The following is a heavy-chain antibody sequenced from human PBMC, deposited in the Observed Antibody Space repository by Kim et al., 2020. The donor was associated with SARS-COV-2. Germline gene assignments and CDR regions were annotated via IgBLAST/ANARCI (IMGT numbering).Heavy chain of an antibody. CDR1: GYTFTSYA. D-gene: IGHD3-10*01. CDR3: ARDLSMARSGSPARSYYYYGMDV. J-gene: IGHJ6*02. Sequence: ASVKVSCKSSGYTFTSYAMHWVRQAPGQRLEWMGWINAGNGNTKYSQKFQGRVTITRDTSASTAYMELSSLRSEDTAVYYCARDLSMARSGSPARSYYYYGMDVWGQGTTVTVSS. CDR2: INAGNGNT. V-gene: IGHV1-3*01.